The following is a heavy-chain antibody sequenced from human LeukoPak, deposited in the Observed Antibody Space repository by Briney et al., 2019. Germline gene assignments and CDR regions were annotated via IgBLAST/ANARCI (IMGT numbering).Heavy chain of an antibody. D-gene: IGHD7-27*01. J-gene: IGHJ4*02. CDR2: INPNSGGT. CDR3: ALSLLGIDYFDH. CDR1: GYTFTGYY. Sequence: ASVKVSCKASGYTFTGYYMHWVRQAPGQGLEWMGRINPNSGGTNYAQKFQGRVTMTRDTSISTAYMELSRLRSDDTAVYYCALSLLGIDYFDHWGQGTLVTVSS. V-gene: IGHV1-2*06.